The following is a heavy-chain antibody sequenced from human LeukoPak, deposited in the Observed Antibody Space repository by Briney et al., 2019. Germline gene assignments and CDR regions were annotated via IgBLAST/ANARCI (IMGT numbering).Heavy chain of an antibody. CDR2: ISSSSSYI. V-gene: IGHV3-21*04. CDR3: AKDSAMVTPPGDAFDI. Sequence: PGGSLRLSCAASGFTFSSYSMNWVRQAPGKGLEWVSSISSSSSYIYYADSVKGRFTISRDNAKNSLYLQMNSLRAEDTALYYCAKDSAMVTPPGDAFDIWGQGTMVTVSS. D-gene: IGHD5-18*01. J-gene: IGHJ3*02. CDR1: GFTFSSYS.